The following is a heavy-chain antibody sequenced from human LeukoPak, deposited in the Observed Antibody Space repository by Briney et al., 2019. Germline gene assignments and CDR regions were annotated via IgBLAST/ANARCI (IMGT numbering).Heavy chain of an antibody. V-gene: IGHV3-23*01. CDR2: VSGRGGNT. Sequence: GGSLRLSCAASGLTFNNYALTWIRQAPGKGLEWVSSVSGRGGNTYYADSVKGRFTISRDDSKNTLFLQMNSLRAEDTAVYYCATGYSDSLRSPLDSWGQGTLVTVSS. CDR3: ATGYSDSLRSPLDS. D-gene: IGHD3-22*01. J-gene: IGHJ5*01. CDR1: GLTFNNYA.